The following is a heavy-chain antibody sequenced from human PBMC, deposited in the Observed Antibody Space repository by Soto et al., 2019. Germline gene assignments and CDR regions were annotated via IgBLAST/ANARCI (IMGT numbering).Heavy chain of an antibody. Sequence: QVQLVESGGGVGQPGRSLRLSCAASGFTFSSYAMHWVRQAPGKGLDWVAVISYDGSNKNYADSVKGRFTISRDNSKKKLYMQMNSIRGDDTAVYYGARDPTVNYDYGEYYGLDVWGQGPTVTVSS. J-gene: IGHJ6*02. CDR2: ISYDGSNK. CDR3: ARDPTVNYDYGEYYGLDV. D-gene: IGHD4-17*01. V-gene: IGHV3-30-3*01. CDR1: GFTFSSYA.